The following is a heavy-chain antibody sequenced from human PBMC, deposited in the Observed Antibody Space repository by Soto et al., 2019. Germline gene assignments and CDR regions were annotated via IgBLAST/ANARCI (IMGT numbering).Heavy chain of an antibody. Sequence: GGSLRLSCAASGFTFSSYGMHWVRQAPGKGLEWVAVISYDGSNKYYADSVKGRFTISRDNSKNTLYLQMNSLRAEDTAVYYCAKDAPVYYDFWSGYYTGNNWFDPWGQGTLVTVSS. CDR3: AKDAPVYYDFWSGYYTGNNWFDP. CDR2: ISYDGSNK. J-gene: IGHJ5*02. D-gene: IGHD3-3*01. V-gene: IGHV3-30*18. CDR1: GFTFSSYG.